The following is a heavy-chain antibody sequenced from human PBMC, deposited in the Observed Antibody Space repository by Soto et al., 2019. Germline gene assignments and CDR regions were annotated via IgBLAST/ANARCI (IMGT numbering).Heavy chain of an antibody. CDR3: TRTEYHWGGLLIVRTCFDP. V-gene: IGHV4-31*03. Sequence: PSETLSLTCTVSGGSLNSGDYYWTWIRQYPGKGLEWIGNIYYNGITNYNPSLQSRVAISVDTSKNQFSLKLDSVTAADTAVYYCTRTEYHWGGLLIVRTCFDPWAQGTQVTVSS. CDR1: GGSLNSGDYY. J-gene: IGHJ5*02. D-gene: IGHD1-1*01. CDR2: IYYNGIT.